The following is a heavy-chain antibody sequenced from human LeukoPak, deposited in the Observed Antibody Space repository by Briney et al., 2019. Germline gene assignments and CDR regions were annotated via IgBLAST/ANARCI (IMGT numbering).Heavy chain of an antibody. D-gene: IGHD1/OR15-1a*01. CDR3: ARDGETARTADY. V-gene: IGHV3-23*01. CDR1: GFTFSSYA. Sequence: GGSPRLSCAASGFTFSSYAMIWARQIPGKGLEGLEWVSSISGSGSSTYYADSVKGRFTVSRDNSKNTLYLQMDSLRAEDTAAYYCARDGETARTADYWGQGTLVTVSS. CDR2: ISGSGSST. J-gene: IGHJ4*02.